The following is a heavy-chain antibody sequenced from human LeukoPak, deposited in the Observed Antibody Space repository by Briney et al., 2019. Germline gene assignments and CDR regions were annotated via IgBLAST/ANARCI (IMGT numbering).Heavy chain of an antibody. J-gene: IGHJ3*01. CDR3: ARSNPNRNALDL. Sequence: PGGSLRLSCAASGFTLNSYLMSWVRQAPGRGLEWVANIKKDGSEESYLDSVKGRLTVSRDNAKSSLFLQMNSLRGEDTAVYYCARSNPNRNALDLWGQGTMVTISS. D-gene: IGHD1-14*01. V-gene: IGHV3-7*01. CDR2: IKKDGSEE. CDR1: GFTLNSYL.